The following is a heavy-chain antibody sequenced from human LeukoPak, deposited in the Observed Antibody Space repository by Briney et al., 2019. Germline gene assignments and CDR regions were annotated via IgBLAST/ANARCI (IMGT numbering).Heavy chain of an antibody. CDR2: INHSGST. J-gene: IGHJ4*02. V-gene: IGHV4-34*01. Sequence: SETLSLTCAVYGASFSGYYWSWIRQPPGKGLEWIGEINHSGSTNYNPSLKSRVTISVDTSKNQFSLKLSSVTAADTAVYYCARDHITMVRGGTGFDYWGQGTLVTVSS. CDR3: ARDHITMVRGGTGFDY. CDR1: GASFSGYY. D-gene: IGHD3-10*01.